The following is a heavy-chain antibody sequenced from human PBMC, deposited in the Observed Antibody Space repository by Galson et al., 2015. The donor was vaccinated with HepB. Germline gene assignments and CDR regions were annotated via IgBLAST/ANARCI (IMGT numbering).Heavy chain of an antibody. CDR2: IWYDGSNR. CDR1: GFTFNNYG. CDR3: AREGRGYDYADYGLDY. Sequence: SLRLSCAASGFTFNNYGMHWVRQAPGKGLEWVALIWYDGSNRNSAASVKGRFTISRDNSKNTLYLQMNSLRVEDTAVYYCAREGRGYDYADYGLDYWGQGTLVTVSS. J-gene: IGHJ4*02. V-gene: IGHV3-33*01. D-gene: IGHD4-17*01.